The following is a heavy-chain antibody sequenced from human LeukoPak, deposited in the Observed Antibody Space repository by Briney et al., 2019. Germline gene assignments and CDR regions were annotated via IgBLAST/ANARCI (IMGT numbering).Heavy chain of an antibody. D-gene: IGHD6-19*01. CDR3: ARETTLTGYSSGLGFNY. CDR2: IYYSGST. Sequence: SETLSLTCTVSGGSISSYYWSWIRQPPGKGLEWIGYIYYSGSTNYNPSLKSRVTMSVDSSKNQFSLKLTSVTAADTAVYYCARETTLTGYSSGLGFNYWGQGTLVTVSS. J-gene: IGHJ4*02. CDR1: GGSISSYY. V-gene: IGHV4-59*01.